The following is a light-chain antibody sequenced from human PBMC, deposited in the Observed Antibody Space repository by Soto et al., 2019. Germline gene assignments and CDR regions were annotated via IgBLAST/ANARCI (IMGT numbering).Light chain of an antibody. Sequence: QSALTQPASVSGSPGQSITISCTGTSSDVGGSNFVSWYQHHPGKAPKLMIYAVSNRPSGVSNRFSGSKSGNTASLTISGVRPEDEADYYCCSYTDIALDVVFGGGTKLTVL. V-gene: IGLV2-14*01. CDR3: CSYTDIALDVV. CDR2: AVS. CDR1: SSDVGGSNF. J-gene: IGLJ2*01.